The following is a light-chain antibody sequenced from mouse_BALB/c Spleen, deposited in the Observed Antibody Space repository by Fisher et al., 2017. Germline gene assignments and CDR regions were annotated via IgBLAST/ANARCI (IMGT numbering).Light chain of an antibody. V-gene: IGKV5-39*01. CDR3: QNGHSFPPT. CDR1: QSISNN. CDR2: YAS. J-gene: IGKJ5*01. Sequence: DIVLTQTPASLSVTPGDSVSLSCRASQSISNNLHWYQQKSHESPRLLIKYASQSISGIPSRFSGSGSGSDFTLSINSVEPEGVGVYYCQNGHSFPPTFGAGTKLELK.